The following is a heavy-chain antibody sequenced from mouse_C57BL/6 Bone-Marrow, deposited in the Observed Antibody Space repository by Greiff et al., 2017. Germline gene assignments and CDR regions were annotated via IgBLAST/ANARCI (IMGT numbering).Heavy chain of an antibody. J-gene: IGHJ2*01. D-gene: IGHD4-1*01. Sequence: QVQLQQPGAELVRPGSSVKLSCKASGYTFTSYWMDWVKQRPGQGLEWIGNIYPSDSETHYNQKFKDKATLTVDKSSSTAYMQLSSLTSEDSAVYYCARRGASWAPYFDYWGQGTTLTVSA. CDR1: GYTFTSYW. V-gene: IGHV1-61*01. CDR3: ARRGASWAPYFDY. CDR2: IYPSDSET.